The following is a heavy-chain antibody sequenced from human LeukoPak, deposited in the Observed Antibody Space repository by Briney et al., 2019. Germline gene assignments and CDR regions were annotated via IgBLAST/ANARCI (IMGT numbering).Heavy chain of an antibody. CDR1: GGSISSSSYY. D-gene: IGHD3-22*01. CDR3: ARETSYYDISGKKFDY. Sequence: SETLSLTCTVSGGSISSSSYYWGWIRQPPGKGLEWIGSIYYSGSTYYNPSLKSRVTISVDTSKNQFSLKLSSVTAADTAVYYCARETSYYDISGKKFDYWGQGTLVTVSS. J-gene: IGHJ4*02. V-gene: IGHV4-39*07. CDR2: IYYSGST.